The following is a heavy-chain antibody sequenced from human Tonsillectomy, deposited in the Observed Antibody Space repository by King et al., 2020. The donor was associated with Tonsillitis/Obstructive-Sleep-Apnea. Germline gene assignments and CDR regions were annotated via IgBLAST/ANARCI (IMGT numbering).Heavy chain of an antibody. V-gene: IGHV3-64D*06. J-gene: IGHJ4*02. Sequence: QLVQSGGGLVQPGGSLRLSCSASGFTFSSYAMHWVRQAPGKGLEYVSAISSNGGSTYYADSVKGRFTISRDNSKNTLYLQMSSLRAEDTAVYYCVTAGSINGGPRLPGNLDDGGQATLVTVSS. D-gene: IGHD4-23*01. CDR1: GFTFSSYA. CDR3: VTAGSINGGPRLPGNLDD. CDR2: ISSNGGST.